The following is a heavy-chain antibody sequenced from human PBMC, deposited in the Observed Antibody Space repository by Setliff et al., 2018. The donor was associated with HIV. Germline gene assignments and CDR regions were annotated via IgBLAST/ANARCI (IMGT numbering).Heavy chain of an antibody. CDR3: ARHMRDSSGHYFEDY. Sequence: GGSLRLSCAASGFTFSDHYMDWVRQAPGKGLEWVGRTRNKANRYTTEYAASVKGRCTISRDESKNSVDWQMNSLKTEDTAVYYCARHMRDSSGHYFEDYWGQGTLVTVSS. J-gene: IGHJ4*02. CDR1: GFTFSDHY. D-gene: IGHD3-22*01. CDR2: TRNKANRYTT. V-gene: IGHV3-72*01.